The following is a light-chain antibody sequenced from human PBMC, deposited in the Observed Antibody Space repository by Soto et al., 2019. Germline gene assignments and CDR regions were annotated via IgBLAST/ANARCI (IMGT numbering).Light chain of an antibody. Sequence: DIQMTQSPSTLSASVGDRVTITCRASQTISSWLAWYQQKPGKAPNRLIYKASSLESGVPSRFSGSGSGTEFNLNISSLQADDFATDYCQQQNSYPRPFGSGT. CDR2: KAS. CDR1: QTISSW. CDR3: QQQNSYPRP. J-gene: IGKJ3*01. V-gene: IGKV1-5*03.